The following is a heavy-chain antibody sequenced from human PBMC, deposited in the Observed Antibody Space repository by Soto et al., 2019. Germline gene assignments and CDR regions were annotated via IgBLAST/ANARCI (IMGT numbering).Heavy chain of an antibody. V-gene: IGHV4-59*01. CDR1: GGSISSYY. CDR2: FYYSGST. Sequence: QVQLQESGPGLVKPSETLSLTCTVSGGSISSYYWSWIRQPPGKGLEWIGHFYYSGSTNYNPSLKSRVTMSADTSENQFSLKLYSVTAADTAVYFCAAAKYCSGGRCLDYWGPGTLVTVSS. D-gene: IGHD2-15*01. CDR3: AAAKYCSGGRCLDY. J-gene: IGHJ4*02.